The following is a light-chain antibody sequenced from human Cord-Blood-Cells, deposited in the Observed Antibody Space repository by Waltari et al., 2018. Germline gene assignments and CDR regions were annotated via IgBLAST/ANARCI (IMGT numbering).Light chain of an antibody. Sequence: QSALTQPASVSGSPGQSITISCPGTSSDVGGYNYVSWYQQHPGKAPKLMIYDVSKRPSGVPGRCSGSKAGNTASLTISGLQAEDEADYYCCSYAGSYTWVFGGGTKLTVL. CDR1: SSDVGGYNY. CDR3: CSYAGSYTWV. CDR2: DVS. J-gene: IGLJ3*02. V-gene: IGLV2-11*01.